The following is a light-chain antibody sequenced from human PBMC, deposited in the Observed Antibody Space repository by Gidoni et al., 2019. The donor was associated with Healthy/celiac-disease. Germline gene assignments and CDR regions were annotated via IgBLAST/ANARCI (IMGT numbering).Light chain of an antibody. V-gene: IGKV1-39*01. J-gene: IGKJ2*01. CDR2: AAS. Sequence: DIQITRTLSSLSASVGDRVTITCRASQIISSYLNWYQQKPGKAPKLLIYAASSLQSGVPSRFSGSGSGTDFTLTISSLQPEDSATYYCQQSYTTPPTFGQGTKLEIK. CDR3: QQSYTTPPT. CDR1: QIISSY.